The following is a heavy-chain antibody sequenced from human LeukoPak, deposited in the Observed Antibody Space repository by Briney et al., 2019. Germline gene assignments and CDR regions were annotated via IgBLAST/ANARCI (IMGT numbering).Heavy chain of an antibody. D-gene: IGHD3-9*01. V-gene: IGHV1-69*13. CDR1: GYTFTGYY. CDR3: ARGVAAYDILTGYYRSGSFDI. CDR2: IIPIFGTA. J-gene: IGHJ3*02. Sequence: SVKVSCKASGYTFTGYYMHWVRQAPGQGLEWMGGIIPIFGTANYAQKFQGRVTITADESTSTAYMELSSLRSEGTAVYYCARGVAAYDILTGYYRSGSFDIWGQGTMVTVSS.